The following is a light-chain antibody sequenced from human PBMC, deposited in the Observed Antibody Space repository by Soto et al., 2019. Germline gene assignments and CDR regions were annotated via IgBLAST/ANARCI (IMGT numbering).Light chain of an antibody. J-gene: IGKJ5*01. CDR2: AIS. V-gene: IGKV1-8*01. CDR1: QDVSTN. CDR3: QQYFSYPIT. Sequence: AIRLTHSPSSYCASTGDTVTIPCRASQDVSTNLAWYQQKPGEAPKLLVSAISNLQTGVPSRFSGSGSGTDFTLTIYGLQSEDFATYYCQQYFSYPITFGQGTRLEIK.